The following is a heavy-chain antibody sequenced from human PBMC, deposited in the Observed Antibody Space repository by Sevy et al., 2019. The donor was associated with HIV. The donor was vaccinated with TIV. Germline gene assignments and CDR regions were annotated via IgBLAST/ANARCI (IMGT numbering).Heavy chain of an antibody. D-gene: IGHD1-26*01. CDR3: ARAHPWERGYFDY. J-gene: IGHJ4*02. CDR1: GFTFSSYS. CDR2: ISSSSSSI. V-gene: IGHV3-48*04. Sequence: GRSLRLSCAASGFTFSSYSMNWVRQAPGKGLEWVSYISSSSSSIYYADSVKGRITISRDNAKNSLYLQMNSLRAEDTAVYYCARAHPWERGYFDYWGQGTLVTVSS.